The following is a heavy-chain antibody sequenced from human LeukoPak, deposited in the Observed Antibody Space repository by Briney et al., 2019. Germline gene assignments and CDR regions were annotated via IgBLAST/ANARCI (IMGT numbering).Heavy chain of an antibody. V-gene: IGHV4-31*03. CDR3: ASAGSSSSSYYFDY. CDR1: GGSISSGGYY. Sequence: LSQTLSLTCTGSGGSISSGGYYWSWIRQHPGKGLEWIGYIYYSGSTYYNPSLKSRVTISVDTSKTQFSLKLSSVTAADTAVYYCASAGSSSSSYYFDYWGQGTLVTVSS. J-gene: IGHJ4*02. D-gene: IGHD6-6*01. CDR2: IYYSGST.